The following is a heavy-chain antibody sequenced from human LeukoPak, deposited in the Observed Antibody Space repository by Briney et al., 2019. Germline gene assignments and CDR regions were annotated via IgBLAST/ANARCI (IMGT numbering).Heavy chain of an antibody. CDR1: GGSISSSSYY. CDR3: ARDRSYLNWFDP. Sequence: SSETLSLTCTVSGGSISSSSYYWGWIRQPPGKGLEWIGSIYYSGSTYYNPSLKSRVTISVDTSKNQFSLKLSSVTAADTAVYYCARDRSYLNWFDPWGQGTLVTVSS. D-gene: IGHD1-26*01. CDR2: IYYSGST. V-gene: IGHV4-39*07. J-gene: IGHJ5*02.